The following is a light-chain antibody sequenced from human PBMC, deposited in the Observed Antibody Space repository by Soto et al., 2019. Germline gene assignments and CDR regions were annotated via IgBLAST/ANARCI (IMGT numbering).Light chain of an antibody. J-gene: IGLJ1*01. CDR1: RSDVGAYNY. CDR3: SSYAGSNTLG. CDR2: EVS. V-gene: IGLV2-8*01. Sequence: QSALPQPPSASGSPGQSVTISCTGTRSDVGAYNYVSWFHQHPGKAPKLMIYEVSKRHSGVPARFSGSKSGNTASLTVSGVQAYDEADYYCSSYAGSNTLGFGNGTKLTVL.